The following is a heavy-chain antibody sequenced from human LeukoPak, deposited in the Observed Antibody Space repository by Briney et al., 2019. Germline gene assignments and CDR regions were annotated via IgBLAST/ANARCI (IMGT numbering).Heavy chain of an antibody. Sequence: GESLKISCKGSGYSFTSYWIGWVRQMPGKGLEWMGIIYPGDSDTRYSPSFQGQVTISADKSISTAYLQWSSLKASDTAMYYCARHGVKNTAMVSFDYWGQGTLVTVSS. J-gene: IGHJ4*02. CDR1: GYSFTSYW. V-gene: IGHV5-51*01. D-gene: IGHD5-18*01. CDR2: IYPGDSDT. CDR3: ARHGVKNTAMVSFDY.